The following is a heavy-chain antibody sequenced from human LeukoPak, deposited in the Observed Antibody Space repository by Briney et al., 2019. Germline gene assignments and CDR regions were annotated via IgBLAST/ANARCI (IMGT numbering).Heavy chain of an antibody. CDR2: IYTSGST. CDR3: ARDCSSTSCYAGKYNWFDP. CDR1: GGSISNYY. Sequence: SETLSLTCTVSGGSISNYYWSWIRQPAGKGLEWIGRIYTSGSTNYNPSLKSRVTMSVDTSKNQFSLKLSSVTAADTAVYYCARDCSSTSCYAGKYNWFDPWGQGTLVTVSS. J-gene: IGHJ5*02. D-gene: IGHD2-2*01. V-gene: IGHV4-4*07.